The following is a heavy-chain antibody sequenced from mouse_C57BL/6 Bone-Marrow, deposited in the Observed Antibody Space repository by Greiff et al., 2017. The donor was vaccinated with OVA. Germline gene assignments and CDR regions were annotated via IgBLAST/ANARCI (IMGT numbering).Heavy chain of an antibody. D-gene: IGHD1-1*01. CDR1: GYTFTSYW. J-gene: IGHJ2*01. CDR2: IYPGNSDT. Sequence: EVKLMESGPVLARPGASVKMSCKTSGYTFTSYWMHWVKQRPGQGLEWIGAIYPGNSDTSYNQKFKGKAKLTAVTSASTAYMELSSLTNEDSAVYYCTPYYYGSSYNFDYWGQGTTLTVSS. V-gene: IGHV1-5*01. CDR3: TPYYYGSSYNFDY.